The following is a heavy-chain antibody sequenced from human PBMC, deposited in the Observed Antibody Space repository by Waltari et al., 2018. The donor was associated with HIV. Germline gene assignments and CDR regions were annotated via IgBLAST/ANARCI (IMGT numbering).Heavy chain of an antibody. Sequence: EVRVVQSGAAVKKSGESLTISCQISGTSFRSHWIGWVRQLLGKGLEWMGLIYPGDSDSLYGPSLKGQVTISVDRAINTAYLQWSSLKASDTAMYFCARRIGDYRSAFDIWGQGTLVTV. CDR1: GTSFRSHW. CDR2: IYPGDSDS. J-gene: IGHJ3*02. CDR3: ARRIGDYRSAFDI. V-gene: IGHV5-51*01. D-gene: IGHD4-17*01.